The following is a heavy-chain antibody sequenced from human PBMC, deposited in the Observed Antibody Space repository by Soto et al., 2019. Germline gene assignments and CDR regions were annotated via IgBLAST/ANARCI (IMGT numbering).Heavy chain of an antibody. CDR1: GFTFSSYS. CDR3: ARENCLNYDFWSGNAFDI. D-gene: IGHD3-3*01. V-gene: IGHV3-21*01. J-gene: IGHJ3*02. Sequence: EVQLVESGGGLVKPGGSLRLSCAVSGFTFSSYSMNWVRQAPGKGLEWVSSISSSGSYIYYADSVKGRFTISRDNAKKSLYLQMNSLRAEDTAVYYCARENCLNYDFWSGNAFDIWGQGTMVTVSS. CDR2: ISSSGSYI.